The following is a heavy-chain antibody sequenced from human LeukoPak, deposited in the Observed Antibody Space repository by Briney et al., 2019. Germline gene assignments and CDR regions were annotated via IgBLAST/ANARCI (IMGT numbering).Heavy chain of an antibody. CDR1: GFTFNIYA. Sequence: TGESLTLSCAASGFTFNIYAMSWVGQPPGKGLEGGSSLGNSAHYADPLKGRFTISRDNSKNTLYLQMDSLRAEDAAVYYCANYGVYSGRYSMDVWGQGTTVIVSS. CDR2: LGNSA. CDR3: ANYGVYSGRYSMDV. V-gene: IGHV3-23*01. D-gene: IGHD1-26*01. J-gene: IGHJ6*02.